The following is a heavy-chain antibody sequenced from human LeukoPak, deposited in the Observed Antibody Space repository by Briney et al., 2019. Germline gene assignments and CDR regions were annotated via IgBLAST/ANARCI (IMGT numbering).Heavy chain of an antibody. CDR3: ASCSSTSCYECFDY. CDR1: GYSISSGYY. Sequence: SETLSFTCTVSGYSISSGYYWGWIRQPPGKGLEWIGSIYHSGSTYYNPSLKSRVTISVDTSKNQFSLKLSSVTAADTAVYYCASCSSTSCYECFDYWGQGTLVTVSS. J-gene: IGHJ4*02. V-gene: IGHV4-38-2*02. D-gene: IGHD2-2*01. CDR2: IYHSGST.